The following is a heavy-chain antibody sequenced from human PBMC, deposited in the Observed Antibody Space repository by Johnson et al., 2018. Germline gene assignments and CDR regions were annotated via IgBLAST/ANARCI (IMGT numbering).Heavy chain of an antibody. Sequence: VQLVQSGGGLVQPGGSLRLSCAASGFTFSSYAMSWVRQAPGKGLEWVSGISWNSGSIGYADSVKGRFTISRDNAKNSLYLQMNSLSAEDTALYYCAKSALPTGFGVGAYYMDVWGKGTTVTVSS. CDR3: AKSALPTGFGVGAYYMDV. D-gene: IGHD3-3*01. J-gene: IGHJ6*03. CDR1: GFTFSSYA. CDR2: ISWNSGSI. V-gene: IGHV3-9*01.